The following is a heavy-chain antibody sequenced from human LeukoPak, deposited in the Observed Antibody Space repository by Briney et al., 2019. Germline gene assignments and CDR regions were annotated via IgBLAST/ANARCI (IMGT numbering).Heavy chain of an antibody. CDR3: ARLDSDDEYFDY. Sequence: GESLKISWQGSGYSLTTIWIGWVRQMPGKGLEWMGIIYPGDSDTRYSPSFQGQVTISADKSISTAYLQWSSLKASDTAMYLCARLDSDDEYFDYCGQGTLVTVSS. CDR1: GYSLTTIW. D-gene: IGHD5-12*01. V-gene: IGHV5-51*01. J-gene: IGHJ4*02. CDR2: IYPGDSDT.